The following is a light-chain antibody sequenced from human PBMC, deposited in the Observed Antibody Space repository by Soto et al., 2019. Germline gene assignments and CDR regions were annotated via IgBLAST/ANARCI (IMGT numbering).Light chain of an antibody. CDR3: CSYAGTYTWV. CDR2: DVN. V-gene: IGLV2-11*01. Sequence: QSVLTQPRSVSGSLGQSVTLSCPGTTSDVGASNYVSWYQHYPGEAPKLMLCDVNKRPSGVPDRFSGSKSGNTASLTISGLQADDEADYYCCSYAGTYTWVFGGGTKVTVL. J-gene: IGLJ2*01. CDR1: TSDVGASNY.